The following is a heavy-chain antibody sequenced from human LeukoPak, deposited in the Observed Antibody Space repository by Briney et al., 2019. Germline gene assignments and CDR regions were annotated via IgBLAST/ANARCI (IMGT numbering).Heavy chain of an antibody. CDR2: IYYSGST. CDR3: ARGSNYRTYYDFWSGQKRAFDY. V-gene: IGHV4-39*01. CDR1: GASISGSSHYF. Sequence: SETLSLTCTVSGASISGSSHYFWGWIRQTPGKGLEWIGSIYYSGSTYYNPSLKNRLTISVDTSKNQFSLKLSSVTAADTAVYYCARGSNYRTYYDFWSGQKRAFDYWGQGTLVTVSS. J-gene: IGHJ4*02. D-gene: IGHD3-3*01.